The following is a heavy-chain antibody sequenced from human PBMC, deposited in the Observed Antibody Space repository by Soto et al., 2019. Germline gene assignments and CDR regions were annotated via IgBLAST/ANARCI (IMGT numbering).Heavy chain of an antibody. CDR1: GDSMTTVGYY. Sequence: QVQLQESGPGLVKPSQTLSLTCTVSGDSMTTVGYYWTWIRQHPGQGLEWIGFISYSGSTYYSSSLKGRVAISADTSKNQFSLKLNSVTAAGTAVYYCTSGDYWGQGTLVTVSS. CDR3: TSGDY. J-gene: IGHJ4*02. V-gene: IGHV4-31*03. CDR2: ISYSGST.